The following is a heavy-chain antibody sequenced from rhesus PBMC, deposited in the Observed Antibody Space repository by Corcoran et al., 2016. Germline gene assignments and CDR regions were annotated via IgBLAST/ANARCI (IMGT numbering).Heavy chain of an antibody. J-gene: IGHJ4*01. CDR3: ATSGVVTEPNY. V-gene: IGHV4-169*01. Sequence: QLQLQESGPGLVRPSETLSVTCAVSGGSISSSYWSWIRHAPGKGLEWIGYIYGSGSSTNYNPSLKSRVTLSVDTSKNQLSLQLSSVTAADTAVYYCATSGVVTEPNYWGQGVLVTVSS. CDR2: IYGSGSST. CDR1: GGSISSSY. D-gene: IGHD3-16*01.